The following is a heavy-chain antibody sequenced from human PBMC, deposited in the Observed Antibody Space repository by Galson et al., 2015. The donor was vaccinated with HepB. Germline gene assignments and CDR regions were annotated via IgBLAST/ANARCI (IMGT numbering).Heavy chain of an antibody. CDR1: GFTFSSYW. D-gene: IGHD3-16*02. CDR2: ISGSGGST. J-gene: IGHJ4*02. V-gene: IGHV3-23*01. CDR3: AKTLYDYVWGSYRFDY. Sequence: SLRLSCAASGFTFSSYWMQWVRQAPGKGLEWVSAISGSGGSTYYADSVKGRFTISRDNSKNTLYLQMDSLRAEDTAVYYCAKTLYDYVWGSYRFDYWGQGTLVTVSS.